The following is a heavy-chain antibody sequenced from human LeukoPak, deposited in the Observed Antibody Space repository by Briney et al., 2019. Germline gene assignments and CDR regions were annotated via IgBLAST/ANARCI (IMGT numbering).Heavy chain of an antibody. CDR3: ARESPDTAMVQDY. J-gene: IGHJ4*02. D-gene: IGHD5-18*01. CDR2: ISSSGSTI. V-gene: IGHV3-48*03. CDR1: GFTFSSYE. Sequence: GGSLRLSCAASGFTFSSYEMNWVRQAPGKGLEWVSYISSSGSTIYYADSVKGRFTISRDDAKNSLYLQMNSLRAEDTAVYYCARESPDTAMVQDYWGQGTLVTVSS.